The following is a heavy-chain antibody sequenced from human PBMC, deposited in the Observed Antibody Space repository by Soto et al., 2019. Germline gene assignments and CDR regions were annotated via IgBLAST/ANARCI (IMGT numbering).Heavy chain of an antibody. CDR3: AREDSIIIPAVSDF. J-gene: IGHJ4*02. Sequence: GGSLRLSCTVSGFAFNNYGINWVRQAPGKGPEWVSSISKSDYTYYSDSVKGRFTISRDNAKNPVSLQMNTLRVEDTAVYYCAREDSIIIPAVSDFWGQGTLVTVSS. CDR1: GFAFNNYG. D-gene: IGHD2-2*01. CDR2: ISKSDYT. V-gene: IGHV3-21*01.